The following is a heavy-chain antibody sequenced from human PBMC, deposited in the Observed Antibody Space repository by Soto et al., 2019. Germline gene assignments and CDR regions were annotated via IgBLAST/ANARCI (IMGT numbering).Heavy chain of an antibody. V-gene: IGHV3-64*07. D-gene: IGHD2-21*02. CDR1: GFTFSSHA. CDR2: ISSSGGST. J-gene: IGHJ6*03. CDR3: ARDEGDLYYYYMDV. Sequence: EVQLVESGGGLVQPGGSLRLSCAASGFTFSSHAMHWVRQAPGKGLEYVSTISSSGGSTYYADSVKGRFTISRDNSKNTLYLQMGSLRAEDMAVYYCARDEGDLYYYYMDVWGKGTTVTVSS.